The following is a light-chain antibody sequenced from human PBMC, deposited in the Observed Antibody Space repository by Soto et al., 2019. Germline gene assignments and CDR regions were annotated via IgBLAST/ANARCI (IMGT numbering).Light chain of an antibody. V-gene: IGKV2-28*01. Sequence: DIVMTQSPLSLPVTPGEPASISCRSSQSLLHSNGYNYLDWYLQKPGQSPQILIYWGSNRASGVPDRFSGSGSGTEFTLKISRVEAEDVGVYYCMQALQTPWTFGQGTKVEIK. CDR1: QSLLHSNGYNY. CDR3: MQALQTPWT. J-gene: IGKJ1*01. CDR2: WGS.